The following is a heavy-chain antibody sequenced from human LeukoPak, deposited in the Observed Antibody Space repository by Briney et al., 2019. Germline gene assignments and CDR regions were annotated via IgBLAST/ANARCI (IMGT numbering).Heavy chain of an antibody. Sequence: SETLSLTCAVYGGSFSGYYWSWIRQPPGKGLEWIGEINHSGSTNYNPSLKSRVTISVDTSKNQFSLKLSSVTAADTAVYYCARFSIDDYGGKVLNYYYMDVWGKGTTVTVSS. CDR1: GGSFSGYY. V-gene: IGHV4-34*01. CDR3: ARFSIDDYGGKVLNYYYMDV. CDR2: INHSGST. D-gene: IGHD4-23*01. J-gene: IGHJ6*03.